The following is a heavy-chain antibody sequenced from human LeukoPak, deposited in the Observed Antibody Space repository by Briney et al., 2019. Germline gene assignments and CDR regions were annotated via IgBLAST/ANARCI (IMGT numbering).Heavy chain of an antibody. CDR3: ARKLYSDNSHDAFDI. J-gene: IGHJ3*02. D-gene: IGHD1-26*01. CDR2: ISSSGSAI. CDR1: GFTFSSYG. V-gene: IGHV3-21*05. Sequence: GGSLRLSCAASGFTFSSYGMHWVRQAPGKGLEWVSYISSSGSAIYYADSVKGRFTISRDNAKNSLYLQMNSLRAEDTAVYYCARKLYSDNSHDAFDIWGQGTMVIVSS.